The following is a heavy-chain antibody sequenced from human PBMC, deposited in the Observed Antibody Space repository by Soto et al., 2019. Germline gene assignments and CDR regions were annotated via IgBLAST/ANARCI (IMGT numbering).Heavy chain of an antibody. CDR2: IIPIFGTA. Sequence: SVKVSCKASGGTFSSYAISWVRQAPGQGLERMGGIIPIFGTANYAQKFQGRVTITADESTSTAYMELSSLRSGDTAVYYCARVSVAELYYYYYYGMDVWGQGTTVTVSS. CDR1: GGTFSSYA. D-gene: IGHD6-19*01. CDR3: ARVSVAELYYYYYYGMDV. V-gene: IGHV1-69*13. J-gene: IGHJ6*02.